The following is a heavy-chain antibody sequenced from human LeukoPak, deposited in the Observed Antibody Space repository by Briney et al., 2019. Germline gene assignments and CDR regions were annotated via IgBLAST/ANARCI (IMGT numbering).Heavy chain of an antibody. D-gene: IGHD5-18*01. J-gene: IGHJ4*02. V-gene: IGHV1-18*01. CDR3: ARVNHGTAMVQLLDY. Sequence: GASVKVSCKASGYTFTSYDINWVRQATGQGLEWMGWISAYNGNTNYAQKLQGRVTMTTDTSTSTAYMELRSLRSDDTAVYYCARVNHGTAMVQLLDYWGQGTLVTVSS. CDR2: ISAYNGNT. CDR1: GYTFTSYD.